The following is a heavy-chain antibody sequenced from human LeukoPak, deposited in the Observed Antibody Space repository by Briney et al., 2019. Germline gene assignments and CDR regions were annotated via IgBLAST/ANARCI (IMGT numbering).Heavy chain of an antibody. J-gene: IGHJ4*02. V-gene: IGHV3-74*03. CDR1: GFTFNIYW. Sequence: GGSLRLSCAASGFTFNIYWMHWVRQAPGKGLVWVSGIKFDGSSPTYAASVKGRFTISRDNAKNTLYLQINSLRAEDTAVYYCVRDREYSPDYWGQGTLVTSPQ. CDR2: IKFDGSSP. D-gene: IGHD5-18*01. CDR3: VRDREYSPDY.